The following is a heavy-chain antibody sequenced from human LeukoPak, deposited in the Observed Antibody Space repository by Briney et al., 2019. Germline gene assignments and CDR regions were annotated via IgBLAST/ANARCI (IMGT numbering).Heavy chain of an antibody. J-gene: IGHJ4*02. CDR1: GGSISSSSYY. Sequence: PSETLSLTCTVSGGSISSSSYYWGWIRQPPGKGLEWIGSIYYSGSTYYNPSLKSRVTISVDTSKNQFSLKLSSVTAADTAVYYCARDNQQLDSLDYWAREPWSPSPQ. V-gene: IGHV4-39*07. D-gene: IGHD6-13*01. CDR2: IYYSGST. CDR3: ARDNQQLDSLDY.